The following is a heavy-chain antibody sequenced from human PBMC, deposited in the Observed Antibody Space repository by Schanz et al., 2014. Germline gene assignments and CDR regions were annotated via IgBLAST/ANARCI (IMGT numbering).Heavy chain of an antibody. V-gene: IGHV3-11*06. CDR2: ISSSSSYT. CDR1: GFTFSDHY. J-gene: IGHJ6*02. D-gene: IGHD3-3*02. Sequence: QVQLVESGGGLVKPGGSLRLSCAASGFTFSDHYMSWIRQAPGKGLEWVSLISSSSSYTDYADSVKGRFTISRDNAKHSLYLQMNSLRVEDTALYYCARALALAYGMDVGGQGTTVTVSS. CDR3: ARALALAYGMDV.